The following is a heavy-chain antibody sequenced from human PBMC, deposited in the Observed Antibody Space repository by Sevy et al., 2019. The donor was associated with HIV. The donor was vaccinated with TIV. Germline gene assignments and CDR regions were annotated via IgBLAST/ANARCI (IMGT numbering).Heavy chain of an antibody. CDR2: ISSSSSYT. CDR3: ARVITGTPYYYYDMDV. D-gene: IGHD1-20*01. V-gene: IGHV3-11*06. J-gene: IGHJ6*03. Sequence: GGSLRLSCAASGFTFSDYYMSWIRQAPGKGLEWVSYISSSSSYTNYADSVKGRFTISRENAKNSLYLQMNSLRAEDTAVYYCARVITGTPYYYYDMDVWGKGTTVTVSS. CDR1: GFTFSDYY.